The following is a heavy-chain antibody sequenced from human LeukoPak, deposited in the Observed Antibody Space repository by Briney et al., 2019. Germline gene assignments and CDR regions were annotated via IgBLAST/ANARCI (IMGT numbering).Heavy chain of an antibody. CDR2: IKQDGSET. Sequence: PGRSLRLSCTASGFTFTNYWMSWVRQAPGQGLEWVADIKQDGSETHYIDSVKDRFTISRDNAKKSLYLQMNSLRAEDTAVYFCAMQFTYGDYRPAGDYWGQGTLVTVSS. V-gene: IGHV3-7*01. CDR1: GFTFTNYW. CDR3: AMQFTYGDYRPAGDY. D-gene: IGHD2-2*01. J-gene: IGHJ4*02.